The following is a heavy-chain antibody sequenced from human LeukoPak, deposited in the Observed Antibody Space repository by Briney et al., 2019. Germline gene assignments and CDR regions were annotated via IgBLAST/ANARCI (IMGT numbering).Heavy chain of an antibody. CDR2: ISSSSSYI. CDR3: ATQLELRIFDY. D-gene: IGHD1-7*01. J-gene: IGHJ4*02. Sequence: GGSLRLSCAASGFTFSSYSMNWVRQAPGKGLEWVSSISSSSSYIYYADSVKGRFTISRDNAKNSLYLQMNSMRAEDTAVYYCATQLELRIFDYWGQGTLVTVSS. V-gene: IGHV3-21*01. CDR1: GFTFSSYS.